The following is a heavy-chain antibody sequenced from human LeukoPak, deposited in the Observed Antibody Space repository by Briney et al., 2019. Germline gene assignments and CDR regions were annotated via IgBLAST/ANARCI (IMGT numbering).Heavy chain of an antibody. Sequence: SETLSLTCAVYGGSFSGYYWSWIRQPPGKGLEWIGEINHSGSTNYNPSLKSRVTISVDTSKNQFSLKLSSVTAADTAVYYCARDSSMIVSWFDPWGQGTLVTVSS. CDR3: ARDSSMIVSWFDP. J-gene: IGHJ5*02. D-gene: IGHD3-22*01. CDR2: INHSGST. CDR1: GGSFSGYY. V-gene: IGHV4-34*01.